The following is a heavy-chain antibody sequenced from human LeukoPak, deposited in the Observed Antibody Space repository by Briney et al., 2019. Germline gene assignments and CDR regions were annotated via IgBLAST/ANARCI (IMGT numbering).Heavy chain of an antibody. CDR2: INHSGST. V-gene: IGHV4-34*01. D-gene: IGHD3-10*01. Sequence: SETLSLTCAVYGGSFSGYYWSWIRQPPGKGLEWIWEINHSGSTNYNPSLKSRVTISVDKSKNQFSLKLSSVTAADTAMYYCARKDYGSGSFSRSFDYWGQGTLVTVSS. CDR3: ARKDYGSGSFSRSFDY. J-gene: IGHJ4*02. CDR1: GGSFSGYY.